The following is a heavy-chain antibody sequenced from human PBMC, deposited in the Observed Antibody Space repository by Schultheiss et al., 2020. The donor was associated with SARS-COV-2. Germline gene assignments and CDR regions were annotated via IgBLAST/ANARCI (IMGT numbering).Heavy chain of an antibody. Sequence: GESLKISCAASGFTFSNAWMSWVRQAPGKGLEWVSAISGSGGSTYYADSVKGRFTISRDNSKNTLYLQMNSLRAEDTAVYYCAKGIVPAAIIGMDVWGQGTTVTVSS. J-gene: IGHJ6*02. CDR1: GFTFSNAW. D-gene: IGHD2-2*01. CDR3: AKGIVPAAIIGMDV. V-gene: IGHV3-23*01. CDR2: ISGSGGST.